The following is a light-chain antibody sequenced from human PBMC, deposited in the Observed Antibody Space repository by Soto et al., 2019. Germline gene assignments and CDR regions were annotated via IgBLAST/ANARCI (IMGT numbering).Light chain of an antibody. V-gene: IGKV3-11*01. CDR3: QQRSNWPLT. CDR1: QSVSSY. Sequence: PGERATLSCRASQSVSSYLAWYQQKPGQAPRLLIYDASNRATGIPARFSGSGSGTGFTLTISSLEPEDFAVYYCQQRSNWPLTFGGGTKVDIK. J-gene: IGKJ4*01. CDR2: DAS.